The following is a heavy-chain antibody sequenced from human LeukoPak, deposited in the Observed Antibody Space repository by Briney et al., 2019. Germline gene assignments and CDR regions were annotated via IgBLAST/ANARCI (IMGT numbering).Heavy chain of an antibody. CDR1: GFIFNNAW. V-gene: IGHV3-7*01. CDR3: ASEGYSSSPDAFDI. Sequence: GGSLRLSCVASGFIFNNAWMSWVRQAPGKGLEWVANIKQDGSEKYYVDSVKGRFTISRDNAKNSLYLQMNSLRAKDTAVYYCASEGYSSSPDAFDIWGQGTMVTVSS. D-gene: IGHD6-13*01. J-gene: IGHJ3*02. CDR2: IKQDGSEK.